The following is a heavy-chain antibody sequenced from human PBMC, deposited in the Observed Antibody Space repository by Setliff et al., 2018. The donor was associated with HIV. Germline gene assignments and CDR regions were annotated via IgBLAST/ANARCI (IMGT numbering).Heavy chain of an antibody. CDR2: IYTTGST. V-gene: IGHV4-61*02. D-gene: IGHD5-18*01. CDR3: STYGYGISDAFDI. CDR1: GYSISSGYY. J-gene: IGHJ3*02. Sequence: SETLSLTCAVSGYSISSGYYWTWIRQPAGKGLEWIGRIYTTGSTNYSPSLKSRVTISLDTSKNQFSLKLTSVTAADTAVYYCSTYGYGISDAFDIWGRGTMVTVSS.